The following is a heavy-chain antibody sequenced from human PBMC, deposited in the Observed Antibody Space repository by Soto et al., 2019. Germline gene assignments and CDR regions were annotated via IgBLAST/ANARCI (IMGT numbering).Heavy chain of an antibody. D-gene: IGHD6-6*01. CDR3: ARVYSIAARRKPHYYYGMDV. J-gene: IGHJ6*02. CDR1: GYTFTSYD. V-gene: IGHV1-8*01. CDR2: TNPNSGNT. Sequence: GASVKVSCKASGYTFTSYDINWVRQATGQGLEWMGWTNPNSGNTGYAQKFQGRVTMTRNTSISTAYMELSSLRSEDTAVYYCARVYSIAARRKPHYYYGMDVWGQGTTVTVSS.